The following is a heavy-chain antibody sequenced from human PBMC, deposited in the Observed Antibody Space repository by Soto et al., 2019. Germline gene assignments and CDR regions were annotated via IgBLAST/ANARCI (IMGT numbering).Heavy chain of an antibody. CDR2: NNPIGGRT. J-gene: IGHJ6*02. CDR3: ARGGPAASSYYYYYGMDL. Sequence: ASVKVSCKASGYTFTSYYMHWVRQAPGQGLEWMGINNPIGGRTTYAQKFQDRVTMTRDKSTSTLYMELSSLRSEDTAVYYCARGGPAASSYYYYYGMDLWGQGTTVTVSS. D-gene: IGHD6-13*01. CDR1: GYTFTSYY. V-gene: IGHV1-46*01.